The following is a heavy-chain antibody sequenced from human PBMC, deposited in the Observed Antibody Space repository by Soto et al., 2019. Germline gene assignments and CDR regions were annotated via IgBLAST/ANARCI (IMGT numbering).Heavy chain of an antibody. CDR2: INPTGSMT. CDR3: ARDTGYDHDAFDI. Sequence: QVQLVQSGAEVKKPGASVKVSCKASGYSFITSYYMHWVRQAPGQGLEWMGIINPTGSMTKYSQRFQGRLTRTRDTSTSTDYMELTTLTSEDTAVYFCARDTGYDHDAFDIWGQGTMVTVSS. CDR1: GYSFITSYY. D-gene: IGHD5-12*01. V-gene: IGHV1-46*01. J-gene: IGHJ3*02.